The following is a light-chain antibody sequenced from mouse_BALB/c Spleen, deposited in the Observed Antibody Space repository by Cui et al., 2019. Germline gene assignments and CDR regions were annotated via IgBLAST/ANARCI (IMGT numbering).Light chain of an antibody. Sequence: QIVVTKSPAIMSASLGEEMTLTCSASSSVSYMHWYQQSSGTSPKLLIYSTSNLASGVPSRFSGSGSGTFYSLTISSVEAEDAADYYCHQWSIYPWAFGGGTKLEIK. CDR2: STS. CDR3: HQWSIYPWA. V-gene: IGKV4-80*01. J-gene: IGKJ1*01. CDR1: SSVSY.